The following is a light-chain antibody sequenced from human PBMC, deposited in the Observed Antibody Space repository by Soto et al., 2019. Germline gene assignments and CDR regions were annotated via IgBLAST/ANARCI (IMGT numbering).Light chain of an antibody. Sequence: PGERATLSCRASQSVYNNLAWYQQKPGQAPRLLIYGASSRATGLPDRFSGSGSGTDFTLTISRLEPEDFAVYYCQQYVSSPPSITFGQGTRLEIK. V-gene: IGKV3-20*01. CDR2: GAS. CDR1: QSVYNN. CDR3: QQYVSSPPSIT. J-gene: IGKJ5*01.